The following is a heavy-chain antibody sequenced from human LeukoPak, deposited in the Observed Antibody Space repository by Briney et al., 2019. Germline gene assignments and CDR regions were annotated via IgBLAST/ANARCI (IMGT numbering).Heavy chain of an antibody. CDR3: AKDMGGSGSSALDY. J-gene: IGHJ4*02. CDR1: GFTFDDYA. CDR2: ISWNSGSI. D-gene: IGHD3-10*01. Sequence: GRSLRLSCAASGFTFDDYAMHWVRQAPGKGLEWVSGISWNSGSIGYADSVKGRFTISRDSAKNSLYPQMNSLRAEDTALYYCAKDMGGSGSSALDYWGQGTLVTVSS. V-gene: IGHV3-9*01.